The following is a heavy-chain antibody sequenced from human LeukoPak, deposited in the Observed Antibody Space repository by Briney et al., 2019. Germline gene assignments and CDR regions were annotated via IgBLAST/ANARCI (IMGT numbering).Heavy chain of an antibody. D-gene: IGHD2-2*03. V-gene: IGHV3-30*04. CDR1: ELTFSSSA. J-gene: IGHJ3*01. Sequence: GKSLRLSGAASELTFSSSAMLWVRKASDKGREWVATISDDGNDKYYTDSVKGRFTISRDNSRNTLYLQMTSLRSEDTGIYYCATVDDLDAFADWGQGTMVTVSS. CDR3: ATVDDLDAFAD. CDR2: ISDDGNDK.